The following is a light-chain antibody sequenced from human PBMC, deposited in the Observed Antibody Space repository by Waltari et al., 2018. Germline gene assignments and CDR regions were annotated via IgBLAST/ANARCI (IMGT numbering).Light chain of an antibody. J-gene: IGKJ4*01. Sequence: DIQMTQSPSSVSASVGDRTPITCRASQDISRWLAWYQQKAGKAPKFLIYDASTLQSGVPSRFSGSGSGTDFTLTISSLQPEDFATYYCQQGNDFPLTFGGGTKVEI. CDR2: DAS. CDR3: QQGNDFPLT. CDR1: QDISRW. V-gene: IGKV1-12*01.